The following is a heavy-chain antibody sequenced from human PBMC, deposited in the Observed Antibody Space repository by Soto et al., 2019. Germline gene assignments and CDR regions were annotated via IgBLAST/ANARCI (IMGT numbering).Heavy chain of an antibody. Sequence: QVQLVESGGGVVQPGRSLRLSCAASGFTFSSYGMHWVRQAPGKGLEWVAVIWYDGSNKYYADSVKGRFSISRDNSKNTLYLQMNSLRAEDTAAYYCAREGCSGGSCYPIGEWGQGTLVTVSS. V-gene: IGHV3-33*01. CDR3: AREGCSGGSCYPIGE. D-gene: IGHD2-15*01. J-gene: IGHJ4*02. CDR2: IWYDGSNK. CDR1: GFTFSSYG.